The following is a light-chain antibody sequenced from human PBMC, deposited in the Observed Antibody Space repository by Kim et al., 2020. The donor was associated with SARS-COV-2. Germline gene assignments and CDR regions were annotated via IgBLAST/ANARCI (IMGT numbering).Light chain of an antibody. J-gene: IGKJ3*01. CDR3: QQNNNWPPFT. CDR1: QSVSSN. Sequence: EIVMTQSPATLSVSPGERATLSCRASQSVSSNLAWYQQKPGQAPRLLIYGASIRATGIPARFSGSGSGTEFTLTISSLQSEDFAVYYCQQNNNWPPFTFGPGTKMDIK. CDR2: GAS. V-gene: IGKV3D-15*01.